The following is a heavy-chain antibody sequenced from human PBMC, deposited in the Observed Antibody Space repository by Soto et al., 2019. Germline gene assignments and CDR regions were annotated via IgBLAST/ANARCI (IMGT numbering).Heavy chain of an antibody. D-gene: IGHD3-22*01. CDR3: ARDSGTYYDSSGAFDF. J-gene: IGHJ4*02. CDR1: GCTFSSYW. V-gene: IGHV3-7*04. Sequence: GGSLRLSCVASGCTFSSYWMSWVRQAPGKGLEWLTNIRQDEREKNYVDSVKGRFTISRDNAKNSLYLEMDSLRVDDTAVYYCARDSGTYYDSSGAFDFWGQGTLVTVSS. CDR2: IRQDEREK.